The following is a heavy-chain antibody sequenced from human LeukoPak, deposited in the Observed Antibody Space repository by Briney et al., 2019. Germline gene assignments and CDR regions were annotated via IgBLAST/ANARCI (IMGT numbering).Heavy chain of an antibody. CDR3: ARASPIYIEHLVD. Sequence: GGSVRVSFVGSGLXFSSYWMHWVGQAPGKGVVWVSRLHNHGSGTGYADSVNGRFTISRDNAKNTLYLQMNSLRAEDTAVYFCARASPIYIEHLVDWGQGTLVTVSS. D-gene: IGHD6-13*01. CDR2: LHNHGSGT. CDR1: GLXFSSYW. J-gene: IGHJ4*02. V-gene: IGHV3-74*01.